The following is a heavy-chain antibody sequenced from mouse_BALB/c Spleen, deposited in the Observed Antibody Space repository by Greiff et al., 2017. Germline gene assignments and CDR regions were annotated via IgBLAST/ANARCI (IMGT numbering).Heavy chain of an antibody. Sequence: EVQGVESGGGLVQPGGSRKLSCAASGFTFSSFGMHWVRQAPEKGLEWVAYISSGSSTIYYADTVKGRFTISRDNPKNTLFLQMTSLRSEDTAMDYCARWGTTATGGAMDYWGQGTSVTVSS. CDR3: ARWGTTATGGAMDY. D-gene: IGHD1-2*01. V-gene: IGHV5-17*02. CDR2: ISSGSSTI. J-gene: IGHJ4*01. CDR1: GFTFSSFG.